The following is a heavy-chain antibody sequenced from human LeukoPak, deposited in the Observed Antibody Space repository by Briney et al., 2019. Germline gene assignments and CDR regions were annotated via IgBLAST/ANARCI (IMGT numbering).Heavy chain of an antibody. Sequence: SETLSLTCTVSGGPISSYYWSWIRQPPGKGLEWIGYIYYSGSTNYNPSLKSRVTISVDTSKNQFSLKLSSVTAADTAVYYCARQGSKFDPWGQGTLVTVSS. CDR2: IYYSGST. J-gene: IGHJ5*02. CDR1: GGPISSYY. V-gene: IGHV4-59*01. CDR3: ARQGSKFDP.